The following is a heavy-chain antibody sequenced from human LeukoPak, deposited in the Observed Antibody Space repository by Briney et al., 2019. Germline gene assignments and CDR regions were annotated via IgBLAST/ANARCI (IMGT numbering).Heavy chain of an antibody. CDR2: IIAIFGTA. CDR1: GGTFSSYA. V-gene: IGHV1-69*05. D-gene: IGHD6-13*01. J-gene: IGHJ4*02. Sequence: ASVKVSCKASGGTFSSYAISWVRQAPGQGLEWMGRIIAIFGTANYAQKFQGRVTITTDESTSTAYMELSSLRSEDTAVYYCAREVAAARFDYWGQGTLVTVSS. CDR3: AREVAAARFDY.